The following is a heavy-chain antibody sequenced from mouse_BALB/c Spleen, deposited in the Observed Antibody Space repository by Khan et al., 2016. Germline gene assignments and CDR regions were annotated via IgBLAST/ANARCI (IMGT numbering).Heavy chain of an antibody. J-gene: IGHJ2*01. D-gene: IGHD1-1*01. V-gene: IGHV1-87*01. CDR3: ASSYGSSYDYFDY. CDR1: GYTFTSYW. Sequence: QVQLQQSGAELARPGASVKLSCKASGYTFTSYWMQWVKQRPGQGLEWIGAIYPGDGDTRYTQKFKGKSTLTADKSSSTAYMQLSSWVSEDAPVYYCASSYGSSYDYFDYWGQGTTLTVSS. CDR2: IYPGDGDT.